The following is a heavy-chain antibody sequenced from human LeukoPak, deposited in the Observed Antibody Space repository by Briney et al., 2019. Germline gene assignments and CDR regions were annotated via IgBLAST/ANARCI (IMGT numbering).Heavy chain of an antibody. CDR1: GFTFSSYS. Sequence: AGGSLRLSCAASGFTFSSYSMNWVRQAPGKGLEWVSVISGTGASTVYADSVKGRFTISRDNSRNTIYLQMNSLRAEDTAIYYCTKDVRYSGNYWGQGTLVTVSS. J-gene: IGHJ4*02. CDR3: TKDVRYSGNY. V-gene: IGHV3-23*01. CDR2: ISGTGAST. D-gene: IGHD1-26*01.